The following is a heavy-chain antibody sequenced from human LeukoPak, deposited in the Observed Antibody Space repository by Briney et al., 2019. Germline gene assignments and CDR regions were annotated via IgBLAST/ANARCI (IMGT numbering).Heavy chain of an antibody. CDR2: IYSGGST. CDR3: ASRPLLSHYYGLDV. V-gene: IGHV3-53*01. CDR1: GFTVSSNY. J-gene: IGHJ6*02. Sequence: PGGSLRLSCAASGFTVSSNYMSWVRQAPGKGLEWVSVIYSGGSTYYEDSVKGRFTISRDNSKNTLYLQMNSLRAEDTAVYYCASRPLLSHYYGLDVWGQGTTVTVSS. D-gene: IGHD2-15*01.